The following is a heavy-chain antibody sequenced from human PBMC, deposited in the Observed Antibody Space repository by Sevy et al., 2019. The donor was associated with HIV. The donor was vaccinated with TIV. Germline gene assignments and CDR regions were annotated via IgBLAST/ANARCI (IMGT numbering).Heavy chain of an antibody. CDR2: IKQDAGQK. J-gene: IGHJ4*02. V-gene: IGHV3-7*01. CDR1: GFTFSKYW. D-gene: IGHD1-7*01. CDR3: ARDDGNYYFHY. Sequence: GGSLRLSCAASGFTFSKYWMGWVRQAPGKGLEWVANIKQDAGQKYYVHSVKGRFTISRDNAKNSLFLQMNSLRAEDTAVYFCARDDGNYYFHYWGQGTLVTVSS.